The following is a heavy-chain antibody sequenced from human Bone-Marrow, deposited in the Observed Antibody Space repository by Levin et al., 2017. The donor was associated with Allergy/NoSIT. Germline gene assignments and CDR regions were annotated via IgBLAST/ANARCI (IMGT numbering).Heavy chain of an antibody. CDR3: ARRSRNSGLWYFEL. CDR1: GYSFATYW. CDR2: IYPGDSDT. V-gene: IGHV5-51*01. Sequence: KVSCQGSGYSFATYWIAWVRQMPGKGLEWMGVIYPGDSDTKYNPSFQGQVTISADNSINTAYLHWSSLKASDTAMYYCARRSRNSGLWYFELWGRGALVTVSS. D-gene: IGHD4-23*01. J-gene: IGHJ2*01.